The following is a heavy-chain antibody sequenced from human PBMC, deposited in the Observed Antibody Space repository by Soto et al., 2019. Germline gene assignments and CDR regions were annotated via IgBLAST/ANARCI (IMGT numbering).Heavy chain of an antibody. Sequence: QVQLVQSGAEVKKPGASVKVSCKASGYTFTTYALHWVRQAPGQRPEWMGWVNPASGHTKYSKKFQDRVTITRDTSASTDYMELSSLRSEDTAVYYCGRSVVGATGEMLYNAMDVWGQGTTVTVSS. CDR3: GRSVVGATGEMLYNAMDV. CDR2: VNPASGHT. D-gene: IGHD1-26*01. CDR1: GYTFTTYA. J-gene: IGHJ6*02. V-gene: IGHV1-3*01.